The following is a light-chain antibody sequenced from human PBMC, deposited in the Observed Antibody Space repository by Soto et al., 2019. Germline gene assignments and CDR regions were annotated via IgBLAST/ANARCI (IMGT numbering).Light chain of an antibody. CDR3: HQYYTTPLT. CDR1: QSVSSY. J-gene: IGKJ4*02. Sequence: EIVLTQSPATLSLSPVARATLSCRASQSVSSYLAWYQQTPGQAPRLLIYDASNRATGIPARFSGSGSGTDFTLTISSLQAEDVAVYYCHQYYTTPLTFGGGTKV. CDR2: DAS. V-gene: IGKV3-11*01.